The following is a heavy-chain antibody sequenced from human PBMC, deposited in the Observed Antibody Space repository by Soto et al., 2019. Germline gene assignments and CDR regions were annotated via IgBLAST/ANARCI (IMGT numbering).Heavy chain of an antibody. Sequence: SETLSLTCTVSGGSISSGGYYWSWIRQHPGKGLEWIGYIYYSGSTYYNPSLKSRVTISVDTSKNQFSLKLSSVTAADTAVYYCARAPFMITLGGVIVNGNFDYWGQGTLVTVSS. CDR2: IYYSGST. J-gene: IGHJ4*02. D-gene: IGHD3-16*02. CDR3: ARAPFMITLGGVIVNGNFDY. V-gene: IGHV4-31*03. CDR1: GGSISSGGYY.